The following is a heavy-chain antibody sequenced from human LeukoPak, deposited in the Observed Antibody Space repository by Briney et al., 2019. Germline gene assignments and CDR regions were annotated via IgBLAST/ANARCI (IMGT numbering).Heavy chain of an antibody. J-gene: IGHJ4*02. CDR2: IYTSGST. D-gene: IGHD1-26*01. CDR1: GGSISSHY. Sequence: SETLSLTCTVSGGSISSHYWSWIRQPAGKGLEWIGRIYTSGSTNYNPSLKSRVTISVDTSKNQFSLKLSSVTAADTAVYYCASSIVGATTAITLFDYWGQGTLVTVSS. V-gene: IGHV4-4*07. CDR3: ASSIVGATTAITLFDY.